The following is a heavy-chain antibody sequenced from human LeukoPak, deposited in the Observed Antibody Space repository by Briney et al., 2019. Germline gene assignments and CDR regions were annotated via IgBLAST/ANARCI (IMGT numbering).Heavy chain of an antibody. CDR2: IYDSGNT. V-gene: IGHV4-59*11. CDR1: GGSISSHY. D-gene: IGHD5-18*01. CDR3: ARGPSQGNSYGHYFDF. Sequence: SETLSLTCTVSGGSISSHYWSWIRQPPGKGLEWIGYIYDSGNTNYNPSLKSRVTISVDTSKNQFSLKLSSVTAADTAVYNCARGPSQGNSYGHYFDFWGQGNLVTVFS. J-gene: IGHJ4*02.